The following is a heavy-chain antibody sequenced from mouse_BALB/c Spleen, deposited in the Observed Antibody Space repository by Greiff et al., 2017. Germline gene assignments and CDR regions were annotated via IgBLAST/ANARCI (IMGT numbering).Heavy chain of an antibody. CDR1: GFTFSSYT. J-gene: IGHJ3*01. D-gene: IGHD1-2*01. Sequence: DVQLQESGGGLVQPGGSLKLSCAASGFTFSSYTMSWVRQTPEKRLEWVAYISNGGGSTYYPDTVKGRFTISRDNAKNTLYLQMSSLKSEDTAMYYCARPFTTAAFAYWGQGTLVTVSA. CDR3: ARPFTTAAFAY. V-gene: IGHV5-12-2*01. CDR2: ISNGGGST.